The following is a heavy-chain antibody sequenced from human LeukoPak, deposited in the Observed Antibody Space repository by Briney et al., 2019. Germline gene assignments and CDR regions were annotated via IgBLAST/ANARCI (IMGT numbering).Heavy chain of an antibody. CDR2: LTPIFGTA. D-gene: IGHD3-22*01. CDR3: ARQGDSSGFYYYYYGMDV. Sequence: SVKVSCKASGGTFSSYAISWVRQAPGQGLEWMGGLTPIFGTANYAQKFQGRVTITADESTSTAYMELSSLRSEDTAVYYCARQGDSSGFYYYYYGMDVWGQGTTVTVSS. J-gene: IGHJ6*02. V-gene: IGHV1-69*13. CDR1: GGTFSSYA.